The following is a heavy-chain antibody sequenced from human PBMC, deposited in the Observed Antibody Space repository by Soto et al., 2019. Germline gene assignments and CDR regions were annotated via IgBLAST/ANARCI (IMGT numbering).Heavy chain of an antibody. Sequence: PSETLSLTCTVSGGSLSSSSYYWGWIRQPPGKGLEWIGYIYYSGSTNYNPSLKSRVTISVDTSKNQFSLKLSSVTAADTAVYYCARLHHRGWNLFDYWGQGTLVTVSS. CDR1: GGSLSSSSYY. CDR3: ARLHHRGWNLFDY. J-gene: IGHJ4*02. D-gene: IGHD6-19*01. CDR2: IYYSGST. V-gene: IGHV4-61*01.